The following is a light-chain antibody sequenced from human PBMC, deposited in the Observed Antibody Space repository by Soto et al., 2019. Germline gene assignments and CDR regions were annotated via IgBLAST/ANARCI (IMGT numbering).Light chain of an antibody. CDR2: EVS. CDR3: VSFTTSRSYV. Sequence: QSALTQPASVSGSPGQSITISCTGTSSDVGGYVSWYQQHPGKAPKLMIYEVSIRPSGVSNRFSGSKSGNTASLTISGLQAEDEADYYCVSFTTSRSYVFGTGTKLTVL. V-gene: IGLV2-14*01. CDR1: SSDVGGY. J-gene: IGLJ1*01.